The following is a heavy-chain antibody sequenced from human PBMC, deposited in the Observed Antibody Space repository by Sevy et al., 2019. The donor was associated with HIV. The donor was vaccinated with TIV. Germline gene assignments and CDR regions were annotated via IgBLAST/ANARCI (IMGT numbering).Heavy chain of an antibody. CDR1: GFTFSTYT. J-gene: IGHJ4*02. CDR3: ARAYSGGWPQGAWTDY. CDR2: ISSSANYI. Sequence: GGSLRLSCSASGFTFSTYTMNWVRQAPGKGLEWVSSISSSANYIYYADSLKGRFTISRDNAKNSLYLQINSLRAEDTAVYYCARAYSGGWPQGAWTDYWGQGTLVTVSS. V-gene: IGHV3-21*01. D-gene: IGHD6-19*01.